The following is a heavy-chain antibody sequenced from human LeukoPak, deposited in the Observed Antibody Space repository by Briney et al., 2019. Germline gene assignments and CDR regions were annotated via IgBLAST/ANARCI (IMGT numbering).Heavy chain of an antibody. D-gene: IGHD4-17*01. J-gene: IGHJ4*02. Sequence: SQTLSLTCTVSGGSISSGDYYWSWIRQPPGKGLEWIGYIYYSGSTYYNPSLKSRVTISVDTSKNQFSLKLSSVTAADTAAYYCARVGAPHGDCDYWGQGTLVTVSS. CDR2: IYYSGST. CDR1: GGSISSGDYY. CDR3: ARVGAPHGDCDY. V-gene: IGHV4-30-4*08.